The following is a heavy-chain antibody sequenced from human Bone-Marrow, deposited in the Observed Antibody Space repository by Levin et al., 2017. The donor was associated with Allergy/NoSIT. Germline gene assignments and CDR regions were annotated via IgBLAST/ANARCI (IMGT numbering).Heavy chain of an antibody. J-gene: IGHJ4*02. CDR3: AREGLDY. CDR1: GYTFTSYD. V-gene: IGHV1-8*01. CDR2: RNPNSGNT. Sequence: ASVKVSCKASGYTFTSYDINWVRQASGQGLEWMGYRNPNSGNTGYAQKFQSRLTMTTDSSISTAYMELSSLSLEDSAVYCCAREGLDYWGQGTLVTVSS.